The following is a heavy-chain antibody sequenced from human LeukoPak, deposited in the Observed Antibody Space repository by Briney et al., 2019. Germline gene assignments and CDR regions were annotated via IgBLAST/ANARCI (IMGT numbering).Heavy chain of an antibody. V-gene: IGHV3-23*01. D-gene: IGHD3-3*01. CDR1: GFTFSSYA. CDR3: AKDAIFGVVLYDY. Sequence: GGSLRLSCAASGFTFSSYAMSWVRQAPGKGLEWVSAVSGSGGSTYYADPVKGRFTISRDNSKNTLYLQMNSLRAEDTAVYYCAKDAIFGVVLYDYWGQGTLVTVSS. J-gene: IGHJ4*02. CDR2: VSGSGGST.